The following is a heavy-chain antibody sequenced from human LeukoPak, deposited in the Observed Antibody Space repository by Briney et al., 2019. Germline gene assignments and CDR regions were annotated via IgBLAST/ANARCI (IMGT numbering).Heavy chain of an antibody. Sequence: GGSLRLSCAASGFTFSSYTMNWVRQAPGKGLEWVSSISSSSAYIFYADSVKGRFTISRDNAKNSLYLQMNSLTAEDTAVYYCARTGGRALYYFDYWGQGTLVTVSS. J-gene: IGHJ4*02. CDR1: GFTFSSYT. CDR3: ARTGGRALYYFDY. D-gene: IGHD4-23*01. V-gene: IGHV3-21*01. CDR2: ISSSSAYI.